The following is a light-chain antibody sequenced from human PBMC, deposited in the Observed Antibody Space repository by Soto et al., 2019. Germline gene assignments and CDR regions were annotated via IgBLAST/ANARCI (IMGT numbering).Light chain of an antibody. Sequence: DIPMTQSPSSLSASIGDRVTITCRASPGINNFLAWYQQKPGKVPKLLIYAASTLHSGVPSRFSGGGSGTDFTLTISSLQPEDVATYYCQRYNSALPAFGQGTRLEIK. J-gene: IGKJ5*01. CDR1: PGINNF. V-gene: IGKV1-27*01. CDR3: QRYNSALPA. CDR2: AAS.